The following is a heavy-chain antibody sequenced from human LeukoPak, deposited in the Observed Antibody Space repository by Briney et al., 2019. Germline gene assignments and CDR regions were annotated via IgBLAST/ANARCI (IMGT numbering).Heavy chain of an antibody. CDR3: ARSYTGFDY. CDR1: GFTFSTYW. V-gene: IGHV3-74*01. CDR2: INTAGSST. Sequence: QPGGSLRLSCAASGFTFSTYWMHWVRQVPGKGPVWLSRINTAGSSTSYADSVKGRFTISRDNAKNTLYLQMNSLRAEDTAVYYCARSYTGFDYWGHGTLVTVSS. D-gene: IGHD2-2*02. J-gene: IGHJ4*01.